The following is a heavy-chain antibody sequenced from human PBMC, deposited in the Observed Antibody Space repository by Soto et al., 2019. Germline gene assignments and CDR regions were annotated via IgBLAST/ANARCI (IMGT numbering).Heavy chain of an antibody. CDR1: GYTFSAYT. V-gene: IGHV1-3*01. J-gene: IGHJ3*02. Sequence: QAQLVQSGAEMKKPGASVKVSCKATGYTFSAYTMNWVRQAPGQSLEWMGWINAGSGNTKYSQNFQGRVSITRDTSASTVYMELTRLTSEDMAVYYCARDTETLGPRANDALDIWGQGTMVTVSS. CDR2: INAGSGNT. CDR3: ARDTETLGPRANDALDI. D-gene: IGHD3-3*02.